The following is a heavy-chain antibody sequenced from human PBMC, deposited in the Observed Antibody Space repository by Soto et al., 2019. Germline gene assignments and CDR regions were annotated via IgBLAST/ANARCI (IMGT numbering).Heavy chain of an antibody. CDR3: AHSGFYCRGGSCLFNRFDP. V-gene: IGHV2-5*02. J-gene: IGHJ5*02. CDR2: IYWDDDK. D-gene: IGHD2-15*01. Sequence: SGPTLVNPTQTLTLTCTFSGFSLSTSGVGVGWIRQPPGKALEWLALIYWDDDKRYSPSLKSRLTITKDTSKNQVVLTMTNMDPVDTATYYCAHSGFYCRGGSCLFNRFDPWGQGTLVTVSP. CDR1: GFSLSTSGVG.